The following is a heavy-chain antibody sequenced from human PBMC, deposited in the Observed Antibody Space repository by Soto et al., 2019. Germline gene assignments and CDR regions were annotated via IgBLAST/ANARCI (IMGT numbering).Heavy chain of an antibody. D-gene: IGHD3-16*01. CDR3: AHSNQTYDYVWGSISPIRYYGMDV. CDR2: IYWDDDK. V-gene: IGHV2-5*02. J-gene: IGHJ6*02. CDR1: GFSLSTSGVG. Sequence: QITLKESGPPLVKPTQTLTLTCTFSGFSLSTSGVGVGWIRQPPGKALEWLALIYWDDDKRYSPSLKSRLTITKDTSKNQVVLTMTNMDPVDTATYYCAHSNQTYDYVWGSISPIRYYGMDVWGQGTTVTVSS.